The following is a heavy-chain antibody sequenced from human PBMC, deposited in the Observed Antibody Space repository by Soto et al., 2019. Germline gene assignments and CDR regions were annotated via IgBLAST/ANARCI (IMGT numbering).Heavy chain of an antibody. V-gene: IGHV3-30-3*01. CDR1: GFTFSSYA. Sequence: QVQLVESGGGVVQPGRSLRLSCAASGFTFSSYAMHWVRQAPGKGLEWVAVISYDGSNKYYADSVKGRFTISRDNSKNTLYLQTNSLRAEDTAVYYCARAYPASYYDFWSGYYTGAFDIWGQGTMVTVSS. D-gene: IGHD3-3*01. CDR2: ISYDGSNK. J-gene: IGHJ3*02. CDR3: ARAYPASYYDFWSGYYTGAFDI.